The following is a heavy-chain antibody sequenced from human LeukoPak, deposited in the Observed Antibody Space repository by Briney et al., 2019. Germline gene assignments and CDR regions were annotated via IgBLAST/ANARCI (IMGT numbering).Heavy chain of an antibody. J-gene: IGHJ4*02. V-gene: IGHV1-8*02. Sequence: ASVKVSCKASGGTFSSYDINWVRQATGQGLEWMGWMNPNSGNTGYAQKFQGRVTMTRNTSISTAYMELSSLRSEDTAVYYCARGSSSWSSPFDYWGQGTLVTVSS. CDR3: ARGSSSWSSPFDY. CDR2: MNPNSGNT. CDR1: GGTFSSYD. D-gene: IGHD6-13*01.